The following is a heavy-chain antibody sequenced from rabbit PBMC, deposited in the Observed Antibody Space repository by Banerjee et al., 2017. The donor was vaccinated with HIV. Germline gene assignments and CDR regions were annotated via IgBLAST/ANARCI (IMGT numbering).Heavy chain of an antibody. CDR2: ITYGGSA. D-gene: IGHD4-1*01. CDR1: GFSFTNKYV. Sequence: QEQLEESGGDLVKPEGSLTLTCTASGFSFTNKYVMCWVRQAPGKGLEWIGYITYGGSAYYASWVNGRFTISKTSSTTVTLQMTSLTAADTATYFCARDLAGVIGWNFSLWGQGTLVTVS. V-gene: IGHV1S45*01. J-gene: IGHJ4*01. CDR3: ARDLAGVIGWNFSL.